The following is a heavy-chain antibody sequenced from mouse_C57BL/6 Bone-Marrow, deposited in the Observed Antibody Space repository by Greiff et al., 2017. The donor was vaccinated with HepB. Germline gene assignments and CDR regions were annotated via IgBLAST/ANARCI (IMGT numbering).Heavy chain of an antibody. J-gene: IGHJ3*01. Sequence: EVKLMESGGGLVKPGGSLKLSCAASGFTFSSYAMSWVRQTPEKRLEWVATISDGGSFTYYPDNVKGRFTISRDNAKNNLYLQMSHLKSEDTAMYYCAREGYYSPAWFAYWGQGTLVTVSA. CDR2: ISDGGSFT. D-gene: IGHD2-12*01. CDR3: AREGYYSPAWFAY. V-gene: IGHV5-4*01. CDR1: GFTFSSYA.